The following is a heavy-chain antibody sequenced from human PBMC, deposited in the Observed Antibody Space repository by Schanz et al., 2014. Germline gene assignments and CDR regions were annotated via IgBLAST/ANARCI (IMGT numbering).Heavy chain of an antibody. CDR1: GFTFSSST. Sequence: VQLVESGGGLVQPGGSLRLSCAASGFTFSSSTMHWVRQAPGTGLEWVAVISYDGSHKDYADSVKGRFTISRDNSKNTLYLQMNSLRAEDTAVYYCARDRQQLVGRIGYYYGMDVWGQGTTVTVSS. CDR2: ISYDGSHK. D-gene: IGHD6-13*01. V-gene: IGHV3-30*04. J-gene: IGHJ6*02. CDR3: ARDRQQLVGRIGYYYGMDV.